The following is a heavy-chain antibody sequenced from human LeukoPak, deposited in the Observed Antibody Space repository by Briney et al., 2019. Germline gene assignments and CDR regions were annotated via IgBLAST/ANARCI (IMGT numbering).Heavy chain of an antibody. Sequence: GGSLRLSCAASGFTFSSYGMHWVRQAPGKGLEWVAFIRYDGSNKYYADSVKGRFTISRDNSKNTLYLQMKSLRAEDTAVYYCAKDRRIVAVGPRRTIKNCLDPWGQGTLVTVSS. CDR1: GFTFSSYG. CDR3: AKDRRIVAVGPRRTIKNCLDP. CDR2: IRYDGSNK. D-gene: IGHD6-13*01. V-gene: IGHV3-30*02. J-gene: IGHJ5*02.